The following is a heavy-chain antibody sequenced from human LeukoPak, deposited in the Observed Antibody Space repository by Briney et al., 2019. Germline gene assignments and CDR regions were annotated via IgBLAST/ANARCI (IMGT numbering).Heavy chain of an antibody. D-gene: IGHD3-16*02. Sequence: ASVTVSCKASGYTFTSYGISWVRQAPGQGLEWMGWISAYNGNTNYAQKLQGRVTMTTDTSTSTAYMELRSLRSDDTAVYYCARKNYDYVWGSYRRPSDAFDIWGQGTMVTVSS. CDR2: ISAYNGNT. V-gene: IGHV1-18*01. CDR3: ARKNYDYVWGSYRRPSDAFDI. CDR1: GYTFTSYG. J-gene: IGHJ3*02.